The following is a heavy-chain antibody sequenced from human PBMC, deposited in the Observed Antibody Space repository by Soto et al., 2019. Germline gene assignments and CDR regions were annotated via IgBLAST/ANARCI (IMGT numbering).Heavy chain of an antibody. CDR3: AKDHYDTLTGYYGPDY. J-gene: IGHJ4*02. V-gene: IGHV3-30*18. CDR2: ISYDGSNK. CDR1: GFTFSSYG. Sequence: VQLVESGGGVVQPGRSLRLSCAASGFTFSSYGIHWVRQAPGKGLEWVAVISYDGSNKYYADSVKGRFTISRDNSKNTLYLQMNSLRAEDTAVYYCAKDHYDTLTGYYGPDYWGQGTLVTVSS. D-gene: IGHD3-9*01.